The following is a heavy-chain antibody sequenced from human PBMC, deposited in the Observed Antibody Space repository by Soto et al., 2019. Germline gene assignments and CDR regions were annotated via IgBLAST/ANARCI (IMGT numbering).Heavy chain of an antibody. D-gene: IGHD4-17*01. Sequence: QVQLVESGGGVVQPGRSLRLSCAASGFTFSSYGMHWVRQAPGKGLEWVAVIWYDGSNKYYADSVKGRFTISRDNSKNTLYLQMNSLRAEDTAVYYCARGSSVTRDCYFDLWGRGTLVTVSS. CDR3: ARGSSVTRDCYFDL. CDR2: IWYDGSNK. J-gene: IGHJ2*01. V-gene: IGHV3-33*01. CDR1: GFTFSSYG.